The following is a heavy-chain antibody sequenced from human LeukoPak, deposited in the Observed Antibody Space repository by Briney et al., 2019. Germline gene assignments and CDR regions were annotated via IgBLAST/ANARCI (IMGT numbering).Heavy chain of an antibody. CDR1: GYTFTNYG. Sequence: ASVKVSCKASGYTFTNYGISWVRQAPGQGLEWMGWISAYNGNTNYAQKLQGRVTMTTDTSTSTAYMELRSLRSEDTAVYYCARDHYHKIHSVMVTAPDYWGQGTLVIVSS. CDR2: ISAYNGNT. J-gene: IGHJ4*02. CDR3: ARDHYHKIHSVMVTAPDY. V-gene: IGHV1-18*01. D-gene: IGHD2-21*02.